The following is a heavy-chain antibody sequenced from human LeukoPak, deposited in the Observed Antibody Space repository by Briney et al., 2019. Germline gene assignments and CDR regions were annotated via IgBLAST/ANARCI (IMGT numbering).Heavy chain of an antibody. J-gene: IGHJ4*02. D-gene: IGHD1-26*01. Sequence: SETLSLTCTVSGGSISSYYWSWIRQPAGKGLEWIRRIYTSGSTNYNPSLKSRVTMSVDTSKNQFSLKLSSVTAADTAVYYCARGRGSYYRNYFDYWGQGTLVTVSS. CDR2: IYTSGST. CDR1: GGSISSYY. CDR3: ARGRGSYYRNYFDY. V-gene: IGHV4-4*07.